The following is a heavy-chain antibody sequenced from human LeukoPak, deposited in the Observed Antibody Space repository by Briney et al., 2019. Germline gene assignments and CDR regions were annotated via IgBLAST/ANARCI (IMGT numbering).Heavy chain of an antibody. V-gene: IGHV5-10-1*01. Sequence: GESLKISCKGSGYSFTNNWITWVRQMPGKGLEWMGRIDPSDSYTDYSPSFQGHVTISADKSISTAYLQWSSLKASDIAMYYCARGRGWADYWGQGTLVTVSS. D-gene: IGHD6-19*01. J-gene: IGHJ4*02. CDR1: GYSFTNNW. CDR3: ARGRGWADY. CDR2: IDPSDSYT.